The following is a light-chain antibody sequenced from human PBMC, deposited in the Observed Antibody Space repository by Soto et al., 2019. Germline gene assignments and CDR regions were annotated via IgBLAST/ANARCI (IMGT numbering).Light chain of an antibody. CDR1: QSVSSSY. J-gene: IGKJ5*01. V-gene: IGKV3-20*01. CDR3: QQYGSSSIT. CDR2: GAS. Sequence: IVMKQSPATLSVSPGERATLSCRASQSVSSSYLAWYQQKPGQAPRLLIYGASSRATGIPDRFSGSGSGTDFTLTISRLEPEDFAVYYCQQYGSSSITFGQGTRLEIK.